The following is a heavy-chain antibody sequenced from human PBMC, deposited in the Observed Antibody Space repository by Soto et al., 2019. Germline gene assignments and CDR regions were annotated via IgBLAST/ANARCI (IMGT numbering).Heavy chain of an antibody. Sequence: GGSLRLSCAASGFPFSKYDMNWVRQAPGKGLEWVSAISGGGGSTYYADPVKGRFTISRDNSKNTVYLQMDSLRAEDTAMYYCAHVSWGYKLAPHFWGHGTLVTVSS. D-gene: IGHD3-10*01. J-gene: IGHJ4*01. CDR1: GFPFSKYD. V-gene: IGHV3-23*01. CDR3: AHVSWGYKLAPHF. CDR2: ISGGGGST.